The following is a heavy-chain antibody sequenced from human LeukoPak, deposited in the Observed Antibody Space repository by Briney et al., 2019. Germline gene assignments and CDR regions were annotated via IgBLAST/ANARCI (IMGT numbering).Heavy chain of an antibody. CDR3: ARGGLDDYGDYYYGMDV. D-gene: IGHD4-17*01. CDR2: ISSSSSTI. CDR1: GFTFSSYS. V-gene: IGHV3-48*01. Sequence: GGSLRLSCAASGFTFSSYSMNWVRQAPGKGLEWVSYISSSSSTIYYADSVKGRFTISRDNAKNSLYLQMNSLRAEDTAVYYCARGGLDDYGDYYYGMDVWGQGTTVTVSS. J-gene: IGHJ6*02.